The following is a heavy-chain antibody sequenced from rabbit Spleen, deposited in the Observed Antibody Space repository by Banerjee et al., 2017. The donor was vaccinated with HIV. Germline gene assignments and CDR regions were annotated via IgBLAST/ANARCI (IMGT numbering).Heavy chain of an antibody. CDR2: AYAGSSGST. V-gene: IGHV1S40*01. D-gene: IGHD8-1*01. J-gene: IGHJ6*01. CDR1: GFSFNDDYD. CDR3: ARDAGTSFSTYGMDL. Sequence: QSLEESGGGLVKPGASLTLTCKASGFSFNDDYDMCWVRQAPGKGLEWVACAYAGSSGSTYSSTWAKGRFTISKTSSTTVTLQMTSLTAADTATYFCARDAGTSFSTYGMDLWGPGTLVPVS.